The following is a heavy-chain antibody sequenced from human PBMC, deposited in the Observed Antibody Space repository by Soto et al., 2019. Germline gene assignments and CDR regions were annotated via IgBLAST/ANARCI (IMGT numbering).Heavy chain of an antibody. CDR3: ARRSSSWYFDY. CDR1: GFTFSSYA. Sequence: GGSLRLSCAASGFTFSSYAMDWVRQAPGKGLEWVSVISGSDGSTYYADSVKGRFTISRDNSKNTLNLQMNSLRAEDTAVYYCARRSSSWYFDYWGQGTLVTVSS. J-gene: IGHJ4*02. V-gene: IGHV3-23*01. D-gene: IGHD6-13*01. CDR2: ISGSDGST.